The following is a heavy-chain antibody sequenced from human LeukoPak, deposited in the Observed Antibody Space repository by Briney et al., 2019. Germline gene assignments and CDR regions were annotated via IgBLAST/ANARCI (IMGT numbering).Heavy chain of an antibody. J-gene: IGHJ6*03. CDR3: ARHAPSYDYYGSGGYYMDV. D-gene: IGHD3-10*01. V-gene: IGHV4-39*01. CDR2: IFYTGTT. CDR1: GGSISSSSYY. Sequence: KPSETLSLTCTVSGGSISSSSYYWGWIRQPPGKGLEWIGSIFYTGTTFYIPSLKSRLTISVDTSKNQFSLRLTSVTAADTAVYYCARHAPSYDYYGSGGYYMDVWGTGTTVTISS.